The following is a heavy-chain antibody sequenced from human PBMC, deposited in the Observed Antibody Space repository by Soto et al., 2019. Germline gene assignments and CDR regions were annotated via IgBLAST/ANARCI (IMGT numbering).Heavy chain of an antibody. V-gene: IGHV4-34*01. D-gene: IGHD3-10*01. CDR1: GGSFSGYY. Sequence: QVQLQQWGAGLLKPSATLSLTCAVYGGSFSGYYWSWIRQPPGKGLEWVGEINHSGSTNYNPSLKSRVTISVDPSKNQFSLKLSSVTAADTAVYYCARGKYFLYYYYYMDVWGKGTTVPVSS. CDR2: INHSGST. CDR3: ARGKYFLYYYYYMDV. J-gene: IGHJ6*03.